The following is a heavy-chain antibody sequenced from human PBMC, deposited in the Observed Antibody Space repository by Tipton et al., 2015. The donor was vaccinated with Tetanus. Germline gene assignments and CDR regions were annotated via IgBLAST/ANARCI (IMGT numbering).Heavy chain of an antibody. D-gene: IGHD6-13*01. Sequence: SLRLSCAASGFTFSSYWMSWVRQAPGKGLEWVADIKQDGSEKYYVDSVKGRFTISRDNAKNSLYLQMNSLRAEDTAVYYCARKQSIAAAGTGLYYYYGMDVWGQGTTVTVSS. J-gene: IGHJ6*02. CDR2: IKQDGSEK. CDR3: ARKQSIAAAGTGLYYYYGMDV. CDR1: GFTFSSYW. V-gene: IGHV3-7*03.